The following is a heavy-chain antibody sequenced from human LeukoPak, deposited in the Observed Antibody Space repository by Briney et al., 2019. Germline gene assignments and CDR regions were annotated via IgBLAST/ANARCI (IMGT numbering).Heavy chain of an antibody. Sequence: GGSLRLSCAASGFTFSTYWMSWVRQAPGKGLEWVANIKQDGSEKYYVDSVKGRFTISRDNAKNSLYLQMNSLRAEETAVYYCARERGSIAAAALDAFDIWGQGTMVTVS. CDR1: GFTFSTYW. J-gene: IGHJ3*02. V-gene: IGHV3-7*03. D-gene: IGHD6-13*01. CDR3: ARERGSIAAAALDAFDI. CDR2: IKQDGSEK.